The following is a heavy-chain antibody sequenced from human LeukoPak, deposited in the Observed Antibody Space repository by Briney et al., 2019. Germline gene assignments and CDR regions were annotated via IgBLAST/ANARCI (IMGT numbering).Heavy chain of an antibody. Sequence: QPGGSLRLSCAASGFTFSSYWMHWVRQAPGKGLEWVALIFYNGSNKNSADSVKGRFTISRDNSKNTLYLQMNSLRAEDTAVYYCARGGAVSAPNFDYWGQGTLVTVSS. D-gene: IGHD2/OR15-2a*01. J-gene: IGHJ4*02. CDR1: GFTFSSYW. CDR2: IFYNGSNK. V-gene: IGHV3-33*08. CDR3: ARGGAVSAPNFDY.